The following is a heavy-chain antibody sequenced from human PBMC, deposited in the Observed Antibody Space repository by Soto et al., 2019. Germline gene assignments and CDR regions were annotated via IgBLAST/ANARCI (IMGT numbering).Heavy chain of an antibody. CDR1: GDSFGSGSYY. V-gene: IGHV4-31*03. Sequence: QVQLQESGPGLVKPSQTLSLTCTVSGDSFGSGSYYWCWLRQHPGKGLEWIGYIYTSRTTYYNPSLRSRVTISGDTSKNQFSLKLNSVTAADTAVYYCARCYTRDYSIDFWGQGTLVTVSS. J-gene: IGHJ4*02. CDR2: IYTSRTT. D-gene: IGHD2-15*01. CDR3: ARCYTRDYSIDF.